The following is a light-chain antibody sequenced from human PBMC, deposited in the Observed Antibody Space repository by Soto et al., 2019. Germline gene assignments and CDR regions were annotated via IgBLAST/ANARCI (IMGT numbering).Light chain of an antibody. J-gene: IGKJ4*01. CDR3: QQYNNWPPLT. CDR1: QSVSSS. V-gene: IGKV3-15*01. CDR2: DTS. Sequence: ETVMTQSPATLSVSPGERATLSCRASQSVSSSLAWYQQKPGQAPRLLIYDTSTRATGIPARFSGSGSGTEFTLTISSLQSEDFAVYYCQQYNNWPPLTFGGGTKVEIK.